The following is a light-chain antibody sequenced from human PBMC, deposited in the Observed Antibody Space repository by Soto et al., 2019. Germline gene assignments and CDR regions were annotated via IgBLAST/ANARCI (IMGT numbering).Light chain of an antibody. CDR2: DAS. CDR1: QRVSSY. Sequence: EIVMTQSPATMSVSLGERVTLSCRASQRVSSYLAWYQQKPGQAPRLLISDASTRATDIPDRFSGSGSGTDFTLTISSLPSTNPVFYCCLQSRTWLPLYTFGHGNQLEIK. J-gene: IGKJ2*01. V-gene: IGKV3-15*01. CDR3: LQSRTWLPLYT.